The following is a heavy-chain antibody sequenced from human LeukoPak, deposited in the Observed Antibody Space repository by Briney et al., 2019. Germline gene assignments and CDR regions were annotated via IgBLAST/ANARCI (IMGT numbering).Heavy chain of an antibody. J-gene: IGHJ4*02. Sequence: GGSLRLSCAGSGFTFSSYNMNWVRQAPGKGLEWVSYISSSSSTKYYADSVKGRFTISRDNSKNTLYLQMNSLRAEDTAVYYCARDAGDFFDYWGQGTLVTVSS. CDR1: GFTFSSYN. V-gene: IGHV3-48*01. CDR3: ARDAGDFFDY. CDR2: ISSSSSTK. D-gene: IGHD4-17*01.